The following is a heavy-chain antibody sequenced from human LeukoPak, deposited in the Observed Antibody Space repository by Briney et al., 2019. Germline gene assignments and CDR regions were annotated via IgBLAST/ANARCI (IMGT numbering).Heavy chain of an antibody. Sequence: PSETLSLTCTVSRGSISSYSWSWIRQPPGKGLEWIGYIYTGGSANYNPSIKSRLTIPVDTSKNQSCLKLSPVTAADTAVYYCARHRYDTRKYYYYYYMVVWGKGTTVTVSS. CDR1: RGSISSYS. V-gene: IGHV4-4*09. CDR3: ARHRYDTRKYYYYYYMVV. J-gene: IGHJ6*03. CDR2: IYTGGSA. D-gene: IGHD3-16*01.